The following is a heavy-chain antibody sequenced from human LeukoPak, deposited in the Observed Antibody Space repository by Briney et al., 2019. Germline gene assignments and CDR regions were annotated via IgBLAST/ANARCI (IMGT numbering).Heavy chain of an antibody. CDR2: ISSSSSYI. CDR3: ARDHFTGSSWWDH. V-gene: IGHV3-21*01. CDR1: GFTFSSYS. Sequence: GGSLRLSCAASGFTFSSYSMNWVRQAPGKGLEWVSSISSSSSYIYYADSVKGRFTISRDNAKNSLYLQMNSLRAEDTAVYYCARDHFTGSSWWDHWGQGTLVTVSS. J-gene: IGHJ5*02. D-gene: IGHD6-13*01.